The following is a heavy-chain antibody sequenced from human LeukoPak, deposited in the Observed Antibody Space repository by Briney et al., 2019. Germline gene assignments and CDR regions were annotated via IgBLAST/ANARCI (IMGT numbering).Heavy chain of an antibody. Sequence: SETLSLTSTVSGGSISSYYWSWIRQPPGKGLEWIGYIYTSGSTNYNPSLKSRVTISVDTSKNQFSLKLSSVTAADTAVYYCARPYYYDSRIDPWGQGILVTVSS. V-gene: IGHV4-4*09. CDR2: IYTSGST. CDR1: GGSISSYY. CDR3: ARPYYYDSRIDP. J-gene: IGHJ5*02. D-gene: IGHD3-22*01.